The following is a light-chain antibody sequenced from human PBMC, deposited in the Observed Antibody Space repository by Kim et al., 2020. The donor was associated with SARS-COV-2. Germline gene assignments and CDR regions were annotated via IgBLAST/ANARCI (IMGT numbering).Light chain of an antibody. J-gene: IGKJ1*01. CDR3: QKYDTAPRT. Sequence: GDRVTIPCRASQGIDKYLAWYQQKPGEPPNRLIHSGSTLQSGVPSRFRGSGSGTEFTLTINSLQPEDVATYYCQKYDTAPRTFGQGTKVDIK. V-gene: IGKV1-27*01. CDR1: QGIDKY. CDR2: SGS.